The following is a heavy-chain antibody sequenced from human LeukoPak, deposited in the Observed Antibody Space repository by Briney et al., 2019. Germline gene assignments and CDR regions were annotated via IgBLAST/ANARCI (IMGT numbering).Heavy chain of an antibody. D-gene: IGHD1-1*01. CDR3: ARGDDFSGDH. Sequence: GGSLRLSXAVSGFTFRKFWMSWVRQAPGRGLEWVANIHPEGNEKYHVESVKGRFTISRDNAKNLLFLQMNGLRVEDTAVYYCARGDDFSGDHWGQGTLVTVSS. CDR2: IHPEGNEK. V-gene: IGHV3-7*04. J-gene: IGHJ4*02. CDR1: GFTFRKFW.